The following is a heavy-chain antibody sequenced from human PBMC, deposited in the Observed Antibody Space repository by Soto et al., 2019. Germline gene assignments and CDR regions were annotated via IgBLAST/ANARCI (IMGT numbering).Heavy chain of an antibody. CDR2: ISAHNGNT. J-gene: IGHJ4*02. Sequence: QVQLVQSGAEVKKPGASVKVSCEASGYTFTSDGISWVRQAPGRGLEWMGWISAHNGNTKYEQKLQGRVTMTTDTSTSTAYMELRSLRSDDTAVYYCARDLGGFPDYWGQGTLVTVSS. CDR1: GYTFTSDG. D-gene: IGHD5-12*01. V-gene: IGHV1-18*01. CDR3: ARDLGGFPDY.